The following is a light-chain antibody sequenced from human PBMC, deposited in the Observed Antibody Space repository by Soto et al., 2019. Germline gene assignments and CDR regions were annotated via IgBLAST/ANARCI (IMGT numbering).Light chain of an antibody. V-gene: IGKV1-5*03. CDR3: QQYSHLIT. CDR1: QSISNW. Sequence: DIHVPECPSTLPASVGSRVTITCRASQSISNWFAWYQQKPGKAPKLLIYKASSLERGVPSRFSGSGSGTDFTFTISSLQPEDIATYYCQQYSHLITFGQGRRPEIK. J-gene: IGKJ5*01. CDR2: KAS.